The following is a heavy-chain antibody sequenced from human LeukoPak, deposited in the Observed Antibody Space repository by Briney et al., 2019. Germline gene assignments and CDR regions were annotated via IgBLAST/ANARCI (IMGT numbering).Heavy chain of an antibody. V-gene: IGHV3-7*03. D-gene: IGHD3-22*01. CDR3: ARGGGRFPLYYYDSSGPLDY. CDR2: IGEDGSEK. CDR1: GFTFSSYW. Sequence: GGSLRLSCAASGFTFSSYWMTWVRQAPGKGLEWVANIGEDGSEKYYVDSVEGRFTISRDNAKNSLYLQVNSLRAEDTAVYYCARGGGRFPLYYYDSSGPLDYWGQGTLVTVSS. J-gene: IGHJ4*02.